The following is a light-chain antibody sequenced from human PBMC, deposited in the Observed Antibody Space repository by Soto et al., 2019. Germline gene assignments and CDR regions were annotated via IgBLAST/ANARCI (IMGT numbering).Light chain of an antibody. CDR3: CSYTTSSTLV. CDR2: EDI. Sequence: QSVLTQPASVPGSPGQSIAISCAGTSSDIGTYNHVSWYQQHPGKAPQLIIYEDINRPSGLSSRFSGSKSGNTASLTISGLQAEDEADYFCCSYTTSSTLVCGTGTKLTVL. CDR1: SSDIGTYNH. J-gene: IGLJ1*01. V-gene: IGLV2-14*01.